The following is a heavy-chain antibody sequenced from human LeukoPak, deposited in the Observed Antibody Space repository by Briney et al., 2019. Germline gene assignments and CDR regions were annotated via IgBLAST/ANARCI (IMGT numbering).Heavy chain of an antibody. CDR2: IKQDGSEN. CDR1: GFTFGNYW. J-gene: IGHJ4*02. D-gene: IGHD7-27*01. CDR3: GRTGDLTYC. Sequence: GGSLRLSCPASGFTFGNYWMTWVRQAPGKGLEWVANIKQDGSENHYVDSVKGRFTISRDNAKKSPYLQMNSLRAEDTAVYYCGRTGDLTYCWGQGMLVTVSS. V-gene: IGHV3-7*03.